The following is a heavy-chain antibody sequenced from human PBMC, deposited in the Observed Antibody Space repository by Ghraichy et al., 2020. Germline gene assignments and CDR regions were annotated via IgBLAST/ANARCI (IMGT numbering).Heavy chain of an antibody. D-gene: IGHD4-23*01. CDR3: ARHGDYGGENDAFDI. J-gene: IGHJ3*02. V-gene: IGHV4-39*01. Sequence: SQNLSLTCTVSGGSISSSSYYWGWIRQPPGKGLEWIGSIYYSGSTYYNPSLKSRVTISVDTSKNQFSLKLSSVTAADTAVYYCARHGDYGGENDAFDIWGQGTMVPVSS. CDR1: GGSISSSSYY. CDR2: IYYSGST.